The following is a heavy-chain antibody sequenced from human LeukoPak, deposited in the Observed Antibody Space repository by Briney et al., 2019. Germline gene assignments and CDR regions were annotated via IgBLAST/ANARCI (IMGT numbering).Heavy chain of an antibody. Sequence: SETLSLTCTVSGDSFSSDAFYWSWIRQPPGRGLEWIGCSYYTGYGNYNPSLKSRVSISVDTSKNQFSLRMTSLTPADAAVYFCARRRNPEYFYGMDVWGQGTTVAVSS. CDR3: ARRRNPEYFYGMDV. J-gene: IGHJ6*02. V-gene: IGHV4-61*08. CDR2: SYYTGYG. CDR1: GDSFSSDAFY. D-gene: IGHD1-14*01.